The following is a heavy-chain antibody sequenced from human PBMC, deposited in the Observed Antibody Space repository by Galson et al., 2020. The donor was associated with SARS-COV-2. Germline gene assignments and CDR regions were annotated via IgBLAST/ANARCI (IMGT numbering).Heavy chain of an antibody. CDR2: ISSIGTTI. CDR3: ARGYTYGFSPYGMDV. J-gene: IGHJ6*02. Sequence: GGSLRLSCAASGFTFSDHYMSWLRQAPGKGLDWFSYISSIGTTIPLAASVKGRFTISRDNAKNSLYLQMNSLRADDTAVYFCARGYTYGFSPYGMDVWVQGTTVTVSS. V-gene: IGHV3-11*01. CDR1: GFTFSDHY. D-gene: IGHD5-18*01.